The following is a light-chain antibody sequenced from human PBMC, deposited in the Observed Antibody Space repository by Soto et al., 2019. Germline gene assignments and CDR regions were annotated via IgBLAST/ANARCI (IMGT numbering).Light chain of an antibody. CDR1: SSNIGAGYD. CDR2: GHS. Sequence: QSVLTQPPSVSGAPGQRVTISCTGSSSNIGAGYDVHWYQQLPGTAPKLLIYGHSNRPSGVPDRFSGSKSGTSASLAITGLQAEDEADYYCQSYASSLSGAVFGTGTKLTVL. J-gene: IGLJ1*01. CDR3: QSYASSLSGAV. V-gene: IGLV1-40*01.